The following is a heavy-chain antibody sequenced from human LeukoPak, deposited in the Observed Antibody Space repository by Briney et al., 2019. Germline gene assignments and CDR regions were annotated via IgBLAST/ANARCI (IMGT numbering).Heavy chain of an antibody. CDR2: INAGNGNT. D-gene: IGHD6-19*01. CDR3: AREWRGAGTYYYYGTDV. CDR1: GYTFTSYA. Sequence: ASVTVSCTASGYTFTSYAMHWVRQAPGQRLEWMGWINAGNGNTKYSQKFQGRVTITRDTSASTAYTELSSLRSEDTAVYYCAREWRGAGTYYYYGTDVWGQGTTVTVSS. V-gene: IGHV1-3*01. J-gene: IGHJ6*02.